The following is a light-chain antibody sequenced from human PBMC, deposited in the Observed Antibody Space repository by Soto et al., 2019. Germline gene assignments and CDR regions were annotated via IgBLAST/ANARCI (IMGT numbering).Light chain of an antibody. CDR2: PVS. CDR3: LQGTHWPWT. J-gene: IGKJ1*01. CDR1: QSLVHSDGKAY. Sequence: DAVLTQSPLSLPVTLGQPAAISCRSSQSLVHSDGKAYLIWFQQRPGQSPRRLIYPVSRREAGVQDKLNGRGSGNNFALIISRVEAEDVGVYYCLQGTHWPWTFGQGTKVEIK. V-gene: IGKV2-30*02.